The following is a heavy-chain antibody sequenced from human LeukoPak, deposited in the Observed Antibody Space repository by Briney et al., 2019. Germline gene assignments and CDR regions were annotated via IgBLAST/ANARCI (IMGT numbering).Heavy chain of an antibody. V-gene: IGHV3-23*01. CDR2: ISGSAVST. D-gene: IGHD1-26*01. CDR1: GFTFSSYG. Sequence: GGTLRLSCAASGFTFSSYGMSWVRQAPGKGLEWVSAISGSAVSTYYADSVKGRFTISRDNSKNTLYLQMNSLKTEDTAVYYCTIKSPVGVTDGSEVDYWGQGTLVTVSS. J-gene: IGHJ4*02. CDR3: TIKSPVGVTDGSEVDY.